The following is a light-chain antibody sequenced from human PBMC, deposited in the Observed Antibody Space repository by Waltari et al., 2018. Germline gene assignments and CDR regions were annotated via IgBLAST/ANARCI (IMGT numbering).Light chain of an antibody. CDR3: CSYAGSFTLV. J-gene: IGLJ2*01. CDR1: SSDAGRYNF. CDR2: EDS. Sequence: QSALTQPASVSGTPGPSITITCTGTSSDAGRYNFFHWYQEPPGKAPKLMIYEDSKRPSGVSNRFSGSKSGNTASLTISGLPAEDEADYYCCSYAGSFTLVFGGGTKLTVL. V-gene: IGLV2-23*01.